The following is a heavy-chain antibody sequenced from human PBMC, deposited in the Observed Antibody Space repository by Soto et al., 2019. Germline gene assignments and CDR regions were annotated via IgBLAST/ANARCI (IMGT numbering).Heavy chain of an antibody. CDR3: AKDFLVPGAY. J-gene: IGHJ4*02. Sequence: EVQLLESGGGLVQPGGSLRLSCEASGFTFSSYAMSWVRQAQGKGLEWVSAISGSGGSTYYADSVKGRFTISRDNTKNTLYLQLNSLRAEDTAVYYCAKDFLVPGAYWGQGTLVTVSS. D-gene: IGHD2-2*01. CDR2: ISGSGGST. CDR1: GFTFSSYA. V-gene: IGHV3-23*01.